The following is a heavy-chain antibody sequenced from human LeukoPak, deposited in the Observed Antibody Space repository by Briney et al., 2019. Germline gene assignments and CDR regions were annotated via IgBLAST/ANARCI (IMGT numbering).Heavy chain of an antibody. CDR2: INPIGST. CDR1: GGSFSGYY. J-gene: IGHJ4*02. Sequence: SETLSLTCAVYGGSFSGYYWSWIRQPPGKGLEWIGEINPIGSTNYNPSLKRRVTISVATSKNQSSLKLSSVTAADTAGYSWARGPNRDSYGPSPRVPLSPSNYWGQGTLVTVSS. D-gene: IGHD5-18*01. CDR3: ARGPNRDSYGPSPRVPLSPSNY. V-gene: IGHV4-34*01.